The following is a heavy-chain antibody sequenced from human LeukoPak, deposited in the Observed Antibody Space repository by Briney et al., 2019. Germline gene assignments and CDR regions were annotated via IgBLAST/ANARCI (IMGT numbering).Heavy chain of an antibody. V-gene: IGHV3-53*01. D-gene: IGHD5-18*01. CDR1: GFTVSSSY. CDR3: AKGYNYAYEY. CDR2: IYSGGST. Sequence: GGSLRLSCAASGFTVSSSYMSWVRQAPGKGLEWVSLIYSGGSTYYADSVKGRFTISRDNSKNTLYLQMNSLRPEDTAVYYCAKGYNYAYEYWGQGTMVTVSS. J-gene: IGHJ4*02.